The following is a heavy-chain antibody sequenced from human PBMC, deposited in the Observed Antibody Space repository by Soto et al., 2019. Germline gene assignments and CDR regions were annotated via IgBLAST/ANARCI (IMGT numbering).Heavy chain of an antibody. J-gene: IGHJ6*02. V-gene: IGHV5-51*01. CDR2: IYPGDSDI. CDR3: ARGDFWGGYDYGMDV. CDR1: GYSFTSYW. Sequence: GESLKISCKGSGYSFTSYWIGWVRQMPGKGLEWMGIIYPGDSDIRYSPSFQGQVTISADKSISTAYLQWSSLKASDTAMYYCARGDFWGGYDYGMDVWGQGTTVTVSS. D-gene: IGHD3-3*01.